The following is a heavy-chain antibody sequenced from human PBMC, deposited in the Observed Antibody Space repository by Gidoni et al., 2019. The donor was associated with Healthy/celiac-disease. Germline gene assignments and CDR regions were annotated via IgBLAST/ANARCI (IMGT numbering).Heavy chain of an antibody. CDR2: IYSGGST. D-gene: IGHD2-21*02. CDR1: GFTVSSNY. CDR3: ARCAGHDSESFDI. Sequence: EVPLVESGGGLVQPGGSLRLSCAASGFTVSSNYMSWVRQAPGKGLECVSVIYSGGSTYYADSVKGRFTISRDNSKNTLYLQMNSLRAEDTAVYYCARCAGHDSESFDIWGQGTMVTVSS. J-gene: IGHJ3*02. V-gene: IGHV3-66*01.